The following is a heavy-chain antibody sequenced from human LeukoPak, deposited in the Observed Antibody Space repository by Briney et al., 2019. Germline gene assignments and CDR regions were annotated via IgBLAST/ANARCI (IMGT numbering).Heavy chain of an antibody. CDR3: ARETTWRWVDP. Sequence: GGSLRLSCAASGFTFSSYWMHWVRQAPGKGLVWVSRINSDGSSTSYADLVKGRFTISRDNAKNLLYLQMNSLRAEDTAVYYCARETTWRWVDPWGQGTLVTVSS. CDR1: GFTFSSYW. D-gene: IGHD4-17*01. V-gene: IGHV3-74*01. J-gene: IGHJ5*02. CDR2: INSDGSST.